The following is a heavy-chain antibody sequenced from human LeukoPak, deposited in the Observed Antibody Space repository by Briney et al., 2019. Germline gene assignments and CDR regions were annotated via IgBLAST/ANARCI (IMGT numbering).Heavy chain of an antibody. CDR1: GFTFSSYG. CDR3: ATYDFWSGYPFPYFDY. CDR2: VSYDGSNK. J-gene: IGHJ4*02. Sequence: GGSLRLSCAASGFTFSSYGMHWVRQAPGEGLEWVAVVSYDGSNKYYADSVKGRFTISRDNSKNTLYLQMNSLRAEDTAVYYCATYDFWSGYPFPYFDYWGQGTLVTVSS. D-gene: IGHD3-3*01. V-gene: IGHV3-30*03.